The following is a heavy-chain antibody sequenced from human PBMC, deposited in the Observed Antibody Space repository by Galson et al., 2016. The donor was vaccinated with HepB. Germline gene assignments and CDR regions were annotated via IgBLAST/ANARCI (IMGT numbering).Heavy chain of an antibody. CDR2: IYYNGST. D-gene: IGHD3-9*01. CDR3: ARYSILYYDILFGYQYYFDY. V-gene: IGHV4-59*01. CDR1: GGSISGYY. J-gene: IGHJ4*02. Sequence: SGPGLVKPSQTLSLTCTVSGGSISGYYWSWIRQPPGKGLEWIGYIYYNGSTNYNPSLQSRVAISVDTSKNQFSLKLRSVTAADTAVYYCARYSILYYDILFGYQYYFDYWGQGILVTVSS.